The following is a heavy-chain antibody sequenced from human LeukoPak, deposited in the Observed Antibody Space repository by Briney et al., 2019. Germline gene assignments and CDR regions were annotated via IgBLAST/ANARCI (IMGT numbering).Heavy chain of an antibody. CDR2: IRSKGYGGTT. CDR3: TRRGYSYGYLDY. J-gene: IGHJ4*02. Sequence: GGSLRLSCTASGFTFGDYAVSWFRQAPGKGLEWVGFIRSKGYGGTTDYAASVKGRFTISRDDSKSVAYLQMNSLKTEDTAVYYCTRRGYSYGYLDYWGEGTLVTV. V-gene: IGHV3-49*03. D-gene: IGHD5-18*01. CDR1: GFTFGDYA.